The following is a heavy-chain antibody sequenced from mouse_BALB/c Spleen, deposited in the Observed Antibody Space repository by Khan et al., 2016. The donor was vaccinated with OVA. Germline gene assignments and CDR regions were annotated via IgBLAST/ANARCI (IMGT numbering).Heavy chain of an antibody. Sequence: VQLQQSGADLVRPGALVKLSCKASGFNIKDSYMHWVKQRPEQGLEWIGWIDPENGKTIYDPKFQDKASITADTSSNTAYMQLISLTSEDTAVYYYARSGYFAWFGYWGQGTLVTVSA. V-gene: IGHV14-1*02. J-gene: IGHJ3*01. CDR1: GFNIKDSY. CDR3: ARSGYFAWFGY. CDR2: IDPENGKT.